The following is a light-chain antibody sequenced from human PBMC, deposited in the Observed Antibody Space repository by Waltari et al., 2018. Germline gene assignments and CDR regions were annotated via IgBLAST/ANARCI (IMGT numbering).Light chain of an antibody. V-gene: IGKV3-11*01. CDR1: QTVGTH. CDR3: QHRDNWLFT. Sequence: EIVLTQSPVTLSLSPGERATLSCRASQTVGTHLAWYQHTPGQAPRLLIYNASLRASGIPARFSGSGSGTDFTLTISHLEPEDFAFYYCQHRDNWLFTFGPGTKVEVK. CDR2: NAS. J-gene: IGKJ3*01.